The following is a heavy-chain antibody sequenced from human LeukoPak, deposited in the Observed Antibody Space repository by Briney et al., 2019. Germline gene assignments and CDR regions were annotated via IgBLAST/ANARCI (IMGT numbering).Heavy chain of an antibody. D-gene: IGHD5-18*01. Sequence: ASVKVSCKASGGTFSSYAISWVRQAPGQGLEWMGGIIPIFGTANYAQKFQGRVTITADKSTSTAYMELSSLRSDDTAVYYCARGGYSYGYPSYYYYYMDVWGKGTTVTVSS. CDR3: ARGGYSYGYPSYYYYYMDV. CDR2: IIPIFGTA. V-gene: IGHV1-69*06. CDR1: GGTFSSYA. J-gene: IGHJ6*03.